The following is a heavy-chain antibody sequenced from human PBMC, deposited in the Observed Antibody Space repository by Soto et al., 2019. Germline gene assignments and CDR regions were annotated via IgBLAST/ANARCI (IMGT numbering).Heavy chain of an antibody. CDR1: GFTFSSYA. V-gene: IGHV3-23*01. CDR3: ASRSSGWYFDY. Sequence: EVQLLESGGGLVQPGGSLRLSCAASGFTFSSYAMNWVRQAPGKGLEWVSVISGSGGSTYYADSVKGRFTISRDNSKNTLYRQMNSLRAEDTAVCYCASRSSGWYFDYWGQGTLVTVSS. J-gene: IGHJ4*02. D-gene: IGHD6-19*01. CDR2: ISGSGGST.